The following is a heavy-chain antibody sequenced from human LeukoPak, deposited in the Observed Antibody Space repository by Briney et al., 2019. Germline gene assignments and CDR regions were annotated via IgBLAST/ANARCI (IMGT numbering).Heavy chain of an antibody. D-gene: IGHD6-6*01. Sequence: GGSLRLSCAASGFTFDTYALSWVRRAPGKGLEWVSAISGSGTNTYYADSVKGRFTISRDNAKNSLYLQMNSLRAEDTAVYYCVRDFPGSSSVDYWGQGTLVTVSS. CDR3: VRDFPGSSSVDY. CDR2: ISGSGTNT. V-gene: IGHV3-21*01. CDR1: GFTFDTYA. J-gene: IGHJ4*02.